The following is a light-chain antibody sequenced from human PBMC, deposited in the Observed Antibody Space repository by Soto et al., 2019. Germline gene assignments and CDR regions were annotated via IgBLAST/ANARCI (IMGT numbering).Light chain of an antibody. CDR2: DVS. J-gene: IGLJ1*01. V-gene: IGLV2-14*01. CDR1: SSDVGGYNY. CDR3: SSYTSSNTYV. Sequence: QSALTQPASVSGSPGQSITISCTGSSSDVGGYNYVSWYQQHPGKAPKLLIYDVSNRPSGVSNRFSGSKSGNTASLTISGLQAEDEADYLCSSYTSSNTYVFGTGTKLTVL.